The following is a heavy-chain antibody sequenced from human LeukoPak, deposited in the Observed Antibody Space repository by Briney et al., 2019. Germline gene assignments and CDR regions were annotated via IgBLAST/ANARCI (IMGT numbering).Heavy chain of an antibody. CDR2: ISAYNGNT. V-gene: IGHV1-18*01. CDR3: SRGFRVDNNYYYYMDV. CDR1: GYIFSSYG. J-gene: IGHJ6*03. Sequence: ASVTVSCKASGYIFSSYGIGWVRQAAGQGLEGMGWISAYNGNTNYAQNLQGRVTMTTDTSTSTAYVELRSLRSDDAAVYYCSRGFRVDNNYYYYMDVWRKGTTVTVSS. D-gene: IGHD3-3*01.